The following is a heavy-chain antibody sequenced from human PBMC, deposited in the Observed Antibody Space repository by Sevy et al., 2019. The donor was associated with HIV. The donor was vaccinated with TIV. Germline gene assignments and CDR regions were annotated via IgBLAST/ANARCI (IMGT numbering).Heavy chain of an antibody. CDR2: ISGSGGST. J-gene: IGHJ3*02. V-gene: IGHV3-23*01. Sequence: GGCLRLSCAASGFTFSSYAMSWVRQAPGKGLEWVSAISGSGGSTYYADSVKGRFTISRDNSKNTLYLQMNSLRAEDTAVYYCAKDVGSITMIVPDAFDIWGQGTMVTVSS. CDR1: GFTFSSYA. D-gene: IGHD3-22*01. CDR3: AKDVGSITMIVPDAFDI.